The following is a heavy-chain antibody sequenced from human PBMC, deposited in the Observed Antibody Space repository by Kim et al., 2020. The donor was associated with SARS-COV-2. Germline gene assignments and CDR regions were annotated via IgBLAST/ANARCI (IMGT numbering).Heavy chain of an antibody. J-gene: IGHJ6*02. D-gene: IGHD6-13*01. V-gene: IGHV3-7*01. Sequence: GGSLRLSCAASGFTFSSYWMSWVRQAPGKGLEWVANIKQDGSEKYYVDSVKGRFTISRDNAKNSLYLQMSSLRAEDTAVYYCARDQAAGAWGLYYYYYYGMDVWDQGTTVTVSS. CDR1: GFTFSSYW. CDR2: IKQDGSEK. CDR3: ARDQAAGAWGLYYYYYYGMDV.